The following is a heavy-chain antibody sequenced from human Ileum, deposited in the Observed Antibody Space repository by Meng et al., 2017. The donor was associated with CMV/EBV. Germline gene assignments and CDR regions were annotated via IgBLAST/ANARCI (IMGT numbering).Heavy chain of an antibody. Sequence: ASVKVSCKASGYTFTGYYMHWVRQAPGQGREWMGWINPNSGGTNYAQKFQGRVTMTRDTSISTAYMELSRLRSDDTAVYYCARDLVGATPTVYWGQGTLVTVSS. CDR2: INPNSGGT. V-gene: IGHV1-2*02. CDR3: ARDLVGATPTVY. CDR1: GYTFTGYY. J-gene: IGHJ4*02. D-gene: IGHD1-26*01.